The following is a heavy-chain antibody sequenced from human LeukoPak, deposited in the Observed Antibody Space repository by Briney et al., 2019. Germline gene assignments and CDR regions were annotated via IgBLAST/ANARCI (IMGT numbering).Heavy chain of an antibody. V-gene: IGHV4-30-2*01. J-gene: IGHJ4*02. D-gene: IGHD3-10*01. CDR1: GASISSGDYY. Sequence: SETLSLTCTVSGASISSGDYYWTWIRQPPGKGLEWIGYIYDSGRTDFNPSLKSRVTISVDTSKNQFSLKLSSVTASDTAVYYCARVNVRVRGVIITLDYFDYWGQGTLVTVSS. CDR3: ARVNVRVRGVIITLDYFDY. CDR2: IYDSGRT.